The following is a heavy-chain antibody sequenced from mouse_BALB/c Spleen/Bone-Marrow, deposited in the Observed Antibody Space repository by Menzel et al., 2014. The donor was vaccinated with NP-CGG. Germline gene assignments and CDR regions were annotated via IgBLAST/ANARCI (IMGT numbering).Heavy chain of an antibody. J-gene: IGHJ3*01. CDR1: VYSFTNYW. CDR2: IHPSDSET. Sequence: VQVLESGAEPVRPGASVKLSCKASVYSFTNYWMNWVKQRPGQGLEWIGMIHPSDSETRLNQKFKDKATLTVDKSSSTAYMQLSSPPSEDSAVYYCARFGNYEGFTYWGQGTLVTVSA. CDR3: ARFGNYEGFTY. V-gene: IGHV1-74*01. D-gene: IGHD2-1*01.